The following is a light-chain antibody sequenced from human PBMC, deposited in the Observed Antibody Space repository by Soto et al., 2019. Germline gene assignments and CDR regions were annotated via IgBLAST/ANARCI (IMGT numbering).Light chain of an antibody. J-gene: IGKJ1*01. CDR2: KTS. CDR3: QHWNDYSWT. CDR1: QSISIW. V-gene: IGKV1-5*03. Sequence: DIHMTQSPSTLSASVGDRVTITCRASQSISIWLAWYQQKPGKAHNLLIYKTSSLETGVPSRFSGSGSGTEFTLTISCLQPDDFATYYCQHWNDYSWTFGQGTNVEVK.